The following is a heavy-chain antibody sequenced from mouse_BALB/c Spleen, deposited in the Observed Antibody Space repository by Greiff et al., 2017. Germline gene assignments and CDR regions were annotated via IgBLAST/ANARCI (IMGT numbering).Heavy chain of an antibody. V-gene: IGHV14-3*02. Sequence: EVKLQESGAELVKPGASVKLSCTASGFNIKDTYMHWVKQRPEQGLEWIGRIDPANGNTKYDPKFQGKATITADTSSNTAYLQLSSLTSEDTAVYYCARFSYGNPDYWGQGTTLTVSS. D-gene: IGHD2-10*02. CDR3: ARFSYGNPDY. J-gene: IGHJ2*01. CDR1: GFNIKDTY. CDR2: IDPANGNT.